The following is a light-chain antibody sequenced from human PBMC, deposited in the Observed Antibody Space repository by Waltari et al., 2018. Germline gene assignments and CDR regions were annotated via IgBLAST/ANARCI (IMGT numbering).Light chain of an antibody. CDR1: TLSKQY. CDR3: QLADSTVTYV. CDR2: KDT. Sequence: SHELTQPPSVSVSPGQTATITCSGETLSKQYVYWYQHKPGQAPVLLIYKDTESPSGIPDRFSGSSSGTSVTLTISGVQAEDEADYYCQLADSTVTYVFGPGTKVIVL. V-gene: IGLV3-25*03. J-gene: IGLJ1*01.